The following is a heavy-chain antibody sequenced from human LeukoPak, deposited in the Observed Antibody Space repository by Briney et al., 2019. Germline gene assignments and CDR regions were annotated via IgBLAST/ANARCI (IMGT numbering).Heavy chain of an antibody. CDR2: ISAYNGNT. V-gene: IGHV1-18*01. J-gene: IGHJ4*02. Sequence: GASVKVSCKASGYTFTSYGISWVRQAPGQGLEWMGWISAYNGNTNYAQKLQGRVTMTTDTSTSTAYMELRSLRSDDTAAYYCARVQPSPIDIVATGVDYWGQGTLVTVSS. CDR1: GYTFTSYG. CDR3: ARVQPSPIDIVATGVDY. D-gene: IGHD5-12*01.